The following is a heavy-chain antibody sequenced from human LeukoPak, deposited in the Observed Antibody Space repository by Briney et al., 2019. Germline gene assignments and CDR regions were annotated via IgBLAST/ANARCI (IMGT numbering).Heavy chain of an antibody. CDR3: ARVTYCSSTSCYFNYYYYYGMDV. CDR1: GGSFSGYY. J-gene: IGHJ6*02. D-gene: IGHD2-2*01. CDR2: INHSGST. V-gene: IGHV4-34*01. Sequence: KPSETLSLTCAVYGGSFSGYYWSWIRQPPGKGLEWIGEINHSGSTNYNPSLKSRVTISVDTSKNQFSLKLSSVTAADTAVYYCARVTYCSSTSCYFNYYYYYGMDVWGQGTTVTVSS.